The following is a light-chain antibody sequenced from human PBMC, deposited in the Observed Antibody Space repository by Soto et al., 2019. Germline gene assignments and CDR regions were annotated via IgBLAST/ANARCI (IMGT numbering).Light chain of an antibody. V-gene: IGKV1-39*01. J-gene: IGKJ5*01. CDR1: QSISSY. CDR3: QQSYSTPIT. Sequence: DIQMTQSPSSLSASVRDRVTITFRASQSISSYLNWYQETTGKAPKLLIYAASSLQSGVPSRFSGSGSGTDFTLTISSLQPEDFETYYCQQSYSTPITFGQGTRLEIK. CDR2: AAS.